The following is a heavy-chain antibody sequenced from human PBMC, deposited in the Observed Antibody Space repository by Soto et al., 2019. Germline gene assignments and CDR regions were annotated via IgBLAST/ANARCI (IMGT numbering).Heavy chain of an antibody. CDR1: GGSFIGYY. CDR3: ARGVASVVTSYFDY. D-gene: IGHD2-21*02. CDR2: INHSGST. J-gene: IGHJ4*02. Sequence: SETLSLTCAVYGGSFIGYYWSWIRQPPGKGLEWIGEINHSGSTNYNPSLKSRVTISVDTSKNQFSLKLSSVTAADTAVYYCARGVASVVTSYFDYWGQGTLVTVS. V-gene: IGHV4-34*01.